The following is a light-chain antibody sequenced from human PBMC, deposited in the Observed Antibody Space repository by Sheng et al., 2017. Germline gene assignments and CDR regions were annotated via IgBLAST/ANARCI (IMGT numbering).Light chain of an antibody. J-gene: IGKJ2*01. V-gene: IGKV1-5*03. CDR2: KAS. CDR1: QSIGNW. Sequence: DIQMTQSPSTLSASVGDRVTITCRASQSIGNWLAWYQQKPGKAPKLLIFKASSLESGAPSRFSGSGSGTEFTLTISSLQPDDFATYYCQQYQSYSTFGQGTKLEIK. CDR3: QQYQSYST.